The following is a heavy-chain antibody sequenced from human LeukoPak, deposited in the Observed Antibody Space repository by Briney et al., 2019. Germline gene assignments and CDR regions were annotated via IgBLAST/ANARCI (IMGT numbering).Heavy chain of an antibody. CDR3: ARECRGWPCVAFDI. J-gene: IGHJ3*02. Sequence: SETLSLTCTVSGGSINNYYWNWIRQSPGKGLEWIGYIYDSGSTYYNPSLKSRVTISVDTSKNQFSLKLSSVTAADTAVYYCARECRGWPCVAFDIWGQGTMVTVSS. CDR1: GGSINNYY. D-gene: IGHD6-19*01. V-gene: IGHV4-59*12. CDR2: IYDSGST.